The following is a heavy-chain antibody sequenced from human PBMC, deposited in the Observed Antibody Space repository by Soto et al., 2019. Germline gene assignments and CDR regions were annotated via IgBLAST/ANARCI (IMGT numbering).Heavy chain of an antibody. V-gene: IGHV3-21*01. CDR2: ISSSRSYI. CDR1: GFTFSSYS. Sequence: PGGSLRLSCAASGFTFSSYSMNWVRQAPGKGLEWVSSISSSRSYIYYADSVKGRFTISRDNAKNSLYLQMNSLRAEDTAVYYCARDFVLRFFDWLSEPREYYYYGMDVWGQGITVTVSS. D-gene: IGHD3-3*01. J-gene: IGHJ6*02. CDR3: ARDFVLRFFDWLSEPREYYYYGMDV.